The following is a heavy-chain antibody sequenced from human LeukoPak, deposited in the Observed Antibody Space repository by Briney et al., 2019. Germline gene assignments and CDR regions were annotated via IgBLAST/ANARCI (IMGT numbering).Heavy chain of an antibody. D-gene: IGHD2-15*01. J-gene: IGHJ4*02. CDR2: ISSSSTI. CDR1: GFTFSSYS. CDR3: AREDCSGGSCYGDY. Sequence: GGSLRLSCAASGFTFSSYSMNWVRQAPGKGLEWVSYISSSSTIYYAGSVKGRFTISRDNAKNSLYLQMNSLRDEDTAVYYCAREDCSGGSCYGDYWGQGTLVTVSS. V-gene: IGHV3-48*02.